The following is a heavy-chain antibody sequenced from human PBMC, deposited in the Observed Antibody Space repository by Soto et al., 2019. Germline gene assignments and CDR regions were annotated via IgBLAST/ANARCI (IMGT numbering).Heavy chain of an antibody. CDR3: ARVGAAAAGPFDY. CDR2: IYHSGST. Sequence: PSETLSLTCAVSSGSISSSNWWSWVRQPPGKGLEWIGEIYHSGSTNYNPSLKSRVTISVDKSKNQFSLKLSFVTAADTAVYYCARVGAAAAGPFDYWGQGTLVTVSS. CDR1: SGSISSSNW. J-gene: IGHJ4*02. D-gene: IGHD6-13*01. V-gene: IGHV4-4*02.